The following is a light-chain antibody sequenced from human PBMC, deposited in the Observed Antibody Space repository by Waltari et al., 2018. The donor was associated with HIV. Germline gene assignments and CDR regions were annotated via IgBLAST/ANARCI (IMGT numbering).Light chain of an antibody. CDR1: QSLQHSNGYTY. CDR2: LAS. Sequence: EIVMTQSPLSLPVTPGEPASISCRSSQSLQHSNGYTYLDWYLQKPGQSPHLLIYLASTRDSGVPDRFSGSGSGTDYTLTISRVEAEDVGIYYCMQALQTPLTFGGGTKVEMK. CDR3: MQALQTPLT. V-gene: IGKV2-28*01. J-gene: IGKJ4*01.